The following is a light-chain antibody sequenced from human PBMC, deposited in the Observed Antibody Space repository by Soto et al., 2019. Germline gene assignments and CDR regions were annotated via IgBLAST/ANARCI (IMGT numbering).Light chain of an antibody. CDR3: SSYTTSHTLV. Sequence: QSVLTQPPSVSGAPGQRVTISCTGRSSNIGAGYDVHWYQQLPGTAPKLLIYGNINRPSGVPDRFSGSKSGTSASLAITGLQAEDEADYYCSSYTTSHTLVFGGGTKLTVL. CDR2: GNI. J-gene: IGLJ2*01. V-gene: IGLV1-40*01. CDR1: SSNIGAGYD.